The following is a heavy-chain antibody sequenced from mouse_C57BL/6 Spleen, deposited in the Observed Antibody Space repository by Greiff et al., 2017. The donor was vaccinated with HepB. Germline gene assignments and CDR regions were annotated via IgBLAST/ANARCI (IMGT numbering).Heavy chain of an antibody. CDR3: AVLRGYAMDY. V-gene: IGHV1-64*01. CDR1: GYTFTSYW. J-gene: IGHJ4*01. CDR2: IHPNSGST. Sequence: VKLQQPGAELVKPGASVKLSCKASGYTFTSYWMHWVKQRPGQGLEWIGMIHPNSGSTNYNEKFKSKATLTVDKSSSTAYMQLSSLTSEDSAVYYCAVLRGYAMDYWGQGTSVTVSS. D-gene: IGHD1-1*01.